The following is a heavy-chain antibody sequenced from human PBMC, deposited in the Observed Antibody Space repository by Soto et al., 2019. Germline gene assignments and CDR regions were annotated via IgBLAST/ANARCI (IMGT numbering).Heavy chain of an antibody. CDR1: GGSFSGYY. Sequence: SETLSLTCAVYGGSFSGYYWSWIRQPPGKGLEWIGEISHSGSTNYNPSLKSRVTISVDTSKNQFSLKLSSVTAADTAVYYCARGGRADILTGWIYGMDVWGQGTTVTVSS. D-gene: IGHD3-9*01. J-gene: IGHJ6*02. CDR2: ISHSGST. V-gene: IGHV4-34*01. CDR3: ARGGRADILTGWIYGMDV.